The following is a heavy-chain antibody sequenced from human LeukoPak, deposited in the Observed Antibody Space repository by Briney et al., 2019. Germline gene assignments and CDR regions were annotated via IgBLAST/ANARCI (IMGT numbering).Heavy chain of an antibody. D-gene: IGHD3-10*01. V-gene: IGHV1-3*01. J-gene: IGHJ4*02. CDR3: ARRGSGTDFDY. Sequence: VASVKVSCKASGYTFASYAMHWVRQAPGQRLEWMGWINAGNGNTKYSQKFQGRVTITRDTSASTAYMEQSSLRSEDTAVYYCARRGSGTDFDYWGQGTLVTVSS. CDR2: INAGNGNT. CDR1: GYTFASYA.